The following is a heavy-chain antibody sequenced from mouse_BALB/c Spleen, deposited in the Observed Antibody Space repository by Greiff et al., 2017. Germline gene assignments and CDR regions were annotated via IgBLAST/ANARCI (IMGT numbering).Heavy chain of an antibody. CDR3: ARGGTVVAGFDV. J-gene: IGHJ1*01. CDR2: ISTYYGNT. CDR1: GYTFTDYA. Sequence: VQLQQSGPELVRPGVSVKISCKGSGYTFTDYAMHWVKQSHAKSLEWIGVISTYYGNTNYNQKFKGKATMTVDKSSSTAYMELARLTSEDSAIYYCARGGTVVAGFDVWGAGTTVTVSS. D-gene: IGHD1-1*01. V-gene: IGHV1-67*01.